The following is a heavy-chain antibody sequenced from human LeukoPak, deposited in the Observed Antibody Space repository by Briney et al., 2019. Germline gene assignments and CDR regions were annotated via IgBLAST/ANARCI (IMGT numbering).Heavy chain of an antibody. CDR3: ARDMSGYCSSTSCHPYYYYYMDV. Sequence: SETLSLTCTVSGGSISSYYWSWIRQPAGKGLEWIGRIYTSGSTNYNPSLKSRVTISVDKSKNQFSLKLSPVTAADTAVYYCARDMSGYCSSTSCHPYYYYYMDVWGKGTTVTVSS. CDR2: IYTSGST. D-gene: IGHD2-2*01. V-gene: IGHV4-4*07. CDR1: GGSISSYY. J-gene: IGHJ6*03.